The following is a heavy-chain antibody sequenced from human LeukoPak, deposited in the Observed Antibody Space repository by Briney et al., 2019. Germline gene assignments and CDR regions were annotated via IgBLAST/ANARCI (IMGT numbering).Heavy chain of an antibody. CDR1: GFTFSSYW. V-gene: IGHV3-74*01. CDR2: INSDGSST. CDR3: ANLDGAVAGLGNY. D-gene: IGHD6-19*01. J-gene: IGHJ4*02. Sequence: GGSLRLSCAASGFTFSSYWMHWVRQAPGKGLVWVSRINSDGSSTSYADSVKGRFTISRDNAKSTLYLQMNSLRAEDTAVYYCANLDGAVAGLGNYWGQGTLATVSS.